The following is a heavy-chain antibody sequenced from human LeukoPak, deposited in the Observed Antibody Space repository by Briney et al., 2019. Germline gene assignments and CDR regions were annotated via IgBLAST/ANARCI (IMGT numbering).Heavy chain of an antibody. J-gene: IGHJ4*01. CDR3: VRGVSSGWAFDY. CDR1: GFTFNKYW. CDR2: VNQDGTQK. Sequence: GGSLTLSCSASGFTFNKYWMSWIRQLPGQGLEWVANVNQDGTQKYYVDSVKGRFTNSRDNARNLLYLQMNSLRAEDTAVYYCVRGVSSGWAFDYWGHGTLVTVSS. V-gene: IGHV3-7*01. D-gene: IGHD6-19*01.